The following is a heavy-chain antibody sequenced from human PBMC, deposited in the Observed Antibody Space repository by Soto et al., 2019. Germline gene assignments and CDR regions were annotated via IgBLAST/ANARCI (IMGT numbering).Heavy chain of an antibody. V-gene: IGHV5-51*01. CDR2: IYPGDPDT. J-gene: IGHJ6*02. Sequence: PGESLKISCKGSGYSFTSYWIGWVRQMPGKGLEWMGIIYPGDPDTRYSPSFQGQVTISADKSISTAYMQWSSLKASDTAMYYCARLWFGELSYAADYYGMDVWGQGTTVTVSS. CDR3: ARLWFGELSYAADYYGMDV. CDR1: GYSFTSYW. D-gene: IGHD3-10*01.